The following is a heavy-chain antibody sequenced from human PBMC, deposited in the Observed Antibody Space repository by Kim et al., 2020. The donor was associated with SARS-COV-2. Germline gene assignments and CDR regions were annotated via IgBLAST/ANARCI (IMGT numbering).Heavy chain of an antibody. D-gene: IGHD4-17*01. Sequence: GESLKISCTSVGYTFSIFWIGWVRQMSGKGLEWVGVIYAGDSDIKYSPSFEGQVTISVDKSINTAYLQWSSLKASDTAVYYCARSRDYSDIDAFDIWGQGTLVRVSS. CDR1: GYTFSIFW. CDR2: IYAGDSDI. CDR3: ARSRDYSDIDAFDI. V-gene: IGHV5-51*01. J-gene: IGHJ3*02.